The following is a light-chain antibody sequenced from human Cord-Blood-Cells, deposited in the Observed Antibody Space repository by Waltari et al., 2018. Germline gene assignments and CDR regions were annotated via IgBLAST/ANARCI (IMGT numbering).Light chain of an antibody. V-gene: IGLV2-8*01. CDR2: EVS. CDR1: SSDVGGYNY. CDR3: SSYAGSNNLV. J-gene: IGLJ3*02. Sequence: QSALTQPASVSGSPGQSITISCTGTSSDVGGYNYVSWYQQHPGKAPKLMIYEVSKRPSGVPDRFSGSKYGNTASLTVSGLQSEDEADYYCSSYAGSNNLVFGGGTKLTVL.